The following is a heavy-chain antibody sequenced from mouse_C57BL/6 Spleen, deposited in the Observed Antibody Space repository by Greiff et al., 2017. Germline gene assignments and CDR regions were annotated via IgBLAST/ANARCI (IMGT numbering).Heavy chain of an antibody. CDR1: GYAFSSSW. J-gene: IGHJ3*01. Sequence: QVQLQQSGPELVKPGASVKISCKASGYAFSSSWMNWVKQRPGKGLEWIGRIYPGDGDTNYNGKFKGKATLTADISSSTAYMQLSSLTSEDSAVYFCAPIYYDYALFAYWGQGTLVTVSA. CDR2: IYPGDGDT. V-gene: IGHV1-82*01. CDR3: APIYYDYALFAY. D-gene: IGHD2-4*01.